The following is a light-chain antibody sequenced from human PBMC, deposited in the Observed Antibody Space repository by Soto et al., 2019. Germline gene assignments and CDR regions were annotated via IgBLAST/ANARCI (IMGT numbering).Light chain of an antibody. CDR2: AAS. V-gene: IGKV1-6*01. CDR1: HGIRID. J-gene: IGKJ4*01. CDR3: LQPYYFPRT. Sequence: AIQMTQSPSSLSASVGDRVTITCRASHGIRIDLAWYQQKPGEAPNLLIYAASTLQSGVPPRFSGSGSGTDFTLTISSLQPEDFATYYCLQPYYFPRTFGGGTKVEIK.